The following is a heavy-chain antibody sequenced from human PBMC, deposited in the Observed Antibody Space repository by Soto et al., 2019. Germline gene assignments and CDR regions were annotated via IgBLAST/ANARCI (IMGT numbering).Heavy chain of an antibody. D-gene: IGHD3-22*01. V-gene: IGHV3-30*03. J-gene: IGHJ6*02. CDR1: GFTFSSYG. CDR2: VSSDGTKK. CDR3: ARYDSSGYYWPYYYYGMDV. Sequence: PGGSLRLSCAASGFTFSSYGMNWVRQAPGKGLEWVAVVSSDGTKKYYADSVKGRFTVSRDNSKNTMYLQMNGLRAEDTAVYYCARYDSSGYYWPYYYYGMDVWGQGTTVTVS.